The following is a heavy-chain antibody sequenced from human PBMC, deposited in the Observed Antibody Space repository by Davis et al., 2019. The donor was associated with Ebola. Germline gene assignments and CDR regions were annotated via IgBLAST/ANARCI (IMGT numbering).Heavy chain of an antibody. D-gene: IGHD2-15*01. CDR2: ISSSSNYI. CDR3: ARDRLTYCSGGSCSRFDY. Sequence: PGGSLRLSCAASGFTFSYYTINWVRQAPGKGLEWVSSISSSSNYIYYADSVKGRFTISRDNAKNSLYLQMNSLRAEDTADYYCARDRLTYCSGGSCSRFDYWGQGTLVTVSS. V-gene: IGHV3-21*01. CDR1: GFTFSYYT. J-gene: IGHJ4*02.